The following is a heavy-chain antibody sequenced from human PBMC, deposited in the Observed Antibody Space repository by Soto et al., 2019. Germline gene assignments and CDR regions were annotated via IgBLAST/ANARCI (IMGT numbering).Heavy chain of an antibody. D-gene: IGHD3-22*01. CDR2: ISAYNGNS. V-gene: IGHV1-18*01. Sequence: GASVKVSCKASGYTFTSYGISWVRQAPGQGLEWMGWISAYNGNSNYAQKLQGRVTTTTDTSTSTAYMELRSLRSDDTAVYYCARDYYDSSGYLVRSDYWGQGTLVTVSS. CDR1: GYTFTSYG. CDR3: ARDYYDSSGYLVRSDY. J-gene: IGHJ4*02.